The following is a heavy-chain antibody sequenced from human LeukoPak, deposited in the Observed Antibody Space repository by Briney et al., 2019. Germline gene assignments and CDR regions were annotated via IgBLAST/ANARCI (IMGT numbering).Heavy chain of an antibody. D-gene: IGHD2-21*01. Sequence: SETLSLTCTVSGGSISSSKYYWGWIRQPPGKGLEWIGSIFHSGSTYFKPSLKSRVTISADTSKNQFSLKLTSVTAADTAMYYCATYLPGVQFDAFDIWGQGTMVTVSS. CDR2: IFHSGST. J-gene: IGHJ3*02. CDR3: ATYLPGVQFDAFDI. CDR1: GGSISSSKYY. V-gene: IGHV4-39*01.